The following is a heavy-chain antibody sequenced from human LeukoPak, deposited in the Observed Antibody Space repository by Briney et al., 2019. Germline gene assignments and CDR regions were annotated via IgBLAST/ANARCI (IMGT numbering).Heavy chain of an antibody. CDR2: ISAYNGST. D-gene: IGHD3-22*01. Sequence: ASVKVSCKASGYTFTSYGITWVRLAPGQGLEWMGWISAYNGSTNYAQMFQGRVTMTTDTSTNAAYMELRSLRADDTAMYYCARDPSYDSSGYPNWFDPWGQGTLVTVSS. CDR3: ARDPSYDSSGYPNWFDP. V-gene: IGHV1-18*01. J-gene: IGHJ5*02. CDR1: GYTFTSYG.